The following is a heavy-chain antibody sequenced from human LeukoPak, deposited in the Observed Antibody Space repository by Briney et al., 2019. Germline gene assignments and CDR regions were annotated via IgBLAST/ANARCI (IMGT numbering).Heavy chain of an antibody. V-gene: IGHV3-11*01. Sequence: GGSLRLSCAASGFTFDDYGMSWVRQAPGKGLEWVSYISSSGSTIYYADSVKGRFTISRDNAKNSLYLQMNSLRAEDTAVYYCARTTRIYSSSSTGPILYWGQGTLVTVSS. J-gene: IGHJ4*02. CDR1: GFTFDDYG. CDR2: ISSSGSTI. CDR3: ARTTRIYSSSSTGPILY. D-gene: IGHD6-6*01.